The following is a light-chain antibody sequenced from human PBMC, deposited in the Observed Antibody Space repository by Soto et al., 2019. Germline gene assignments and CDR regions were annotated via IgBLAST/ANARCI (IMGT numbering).Light chain of an antibody. CDR1: SSNIAANS. J-gene: IGLJ1*01. V-gene: IGLV1-51*01. CDR3: GAWDDSLTVYV. CDR2: DSD. Sequence: QSVLTQPPSVSASPGQEVTISCSGSSSNIAANSVSWYQHLPGTAPKLLIYDSDRRPSGIPARFSGSKSGTSATLGITGLQTGDEADYYCGAWDDSLTVYVFGSGTKVTV.